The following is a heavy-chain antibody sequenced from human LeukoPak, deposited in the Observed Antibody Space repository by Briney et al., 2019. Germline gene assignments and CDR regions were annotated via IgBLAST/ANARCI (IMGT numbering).Heavy chain of an antibody. CDR3: GRSFDAKSVGY. V-gene: IGHV4-39*01. Sequence: PSETLTLTCTVSGGSMSSSTYYWGWIRQPPGKGLEWIGSISYSGSTYYNPSLKSRVTLSVDTSKNQFSLKVNSVTAADTAVYYCGRSFDAKSVGYWGRGTLFTVSS. CDR2: ISYSGST. CDR1: GGSMSSSTYY. D-gene: IGHD2-8*01. J-gene: IGHJ4*02.